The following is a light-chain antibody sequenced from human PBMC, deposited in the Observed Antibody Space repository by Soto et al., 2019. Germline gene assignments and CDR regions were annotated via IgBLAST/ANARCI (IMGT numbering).Light chain of an antibody. Sequence: VLTQPPSVSGAPGQRVTISCTGSSSNIGAGYDVHWYQQLPGTAPKLLRYGNNNRPSGVPDRISGSKSGTSASLAITGLQAEDEADYHCQSYDSSLSGYVFGTGTKVTVL. J-gene: IGLJ1*01. V-gene: IGLV1-40*01. CDR2: GNN. CDR3: QSYDSSLSGYV. CDR1: SSNIGAGYD.